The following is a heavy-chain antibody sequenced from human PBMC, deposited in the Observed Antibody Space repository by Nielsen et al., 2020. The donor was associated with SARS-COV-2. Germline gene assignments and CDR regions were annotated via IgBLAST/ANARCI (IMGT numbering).Heavy chain of an antibody. CDR1: GFTFNTYD. CDR3: ARDGLVVHSLEASFEFDY. Sequence: GESLKISCAASGFTFNTYDMTWVRQAPGQGLEWVSSISGSGGRTNSADSVKGRFTISRDNSKSTLYLQMNSLRDDDTAVYYCARDGLVVHSLEASFEFDYWGQGTLVTVSS. J-gene: IGHJ4*02. V-gene: IGHV3-23*01. CDR2: ISGSGGRT. D-gene: IGHD2-15*01.